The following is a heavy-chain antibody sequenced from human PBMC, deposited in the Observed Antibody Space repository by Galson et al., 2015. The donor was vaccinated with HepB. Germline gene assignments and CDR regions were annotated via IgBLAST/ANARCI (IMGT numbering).Heavy chain of an antibody. V-gene: IGHV3-74*01. CDR1: GFTFSNSW. J-gene: IGHJ4*02. CDR2: INTDGSSA. Sequence: SLRLSCAASGFTFSNSWMHWVRQTPGKGLVWVSRINTDGSSATYADSVKGRFTISRDNAKNTLYLQMNSLRAEDTAVYYCIGSYWGAPNYWGQGTLVTVSS. D-gene: IGHD3-10*01. CDR3: IGSYWGAPNY.